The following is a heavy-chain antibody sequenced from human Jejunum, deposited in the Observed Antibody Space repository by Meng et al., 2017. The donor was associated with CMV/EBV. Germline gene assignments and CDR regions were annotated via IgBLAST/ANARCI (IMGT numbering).Heavy chain of an antibody. D-gene: IGHD7-27*01. CDR1: GYTFTDHN. CDR2: ISLGNGQT. CDR3: ARDVWGFDY. Sequence: QVNLVLSGAAVKKPGASVKISLKTSGYTFTDHNIGWLRQAPGQGLEWVGWISLGNGQTVYGHKVQGRVTVTTDTSTSTAYMELRSLRSDDTAMYYCARDVWGFDYWGQGTLVTVSS. J-gene: IGHJ4*02. V-gene: IGHV1-18*04.